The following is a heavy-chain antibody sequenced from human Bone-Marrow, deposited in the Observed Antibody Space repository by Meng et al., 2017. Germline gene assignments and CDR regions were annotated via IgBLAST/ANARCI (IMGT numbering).Heavy chain of an antibody. CDR1: GYTFPDYW. D-gene: IGHD6-6*01. J-gene: IGHJ4*02. CDR2: INPSGGST. CDR3: ARSSSELALFDY. V-gene: IGHV1-46*01. Sequence: ASVKVSCKASGYTFPDYWLHWVRRAPGQGLEWMGIINPSGGSTSYAQKFQGRVTMTRDTSTSTVYMELSSLRSEDTAVYYCARSSSELALFDYWGQGTLVTVSS.